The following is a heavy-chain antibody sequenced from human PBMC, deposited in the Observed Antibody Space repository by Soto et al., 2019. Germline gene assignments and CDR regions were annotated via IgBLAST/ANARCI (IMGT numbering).Heavy chain of an antibody. D-gene: IGHD3-22*01. J-gene: IGHJ6*02. V-gene: IGHV3-30-3*01. CDR1: GFTFSSCA. CDR2: ISYDGSNK. Sequence: GGSLRLSCAASGFTFSSCAMHWVRQAPGKGLEWVAVISYDGSNKYYADSVKGRFTISRDNSKNTLYLQMSSLGAEDTAVYYCARGYKQAAITMIVVVPLMDVWGQGTTVTVSS. CDR3: ARGYKQAAITMIVVVPLMDV.